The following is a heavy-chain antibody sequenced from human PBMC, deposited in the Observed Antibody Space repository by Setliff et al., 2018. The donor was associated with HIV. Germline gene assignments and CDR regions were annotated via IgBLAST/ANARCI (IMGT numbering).Heavy chain of an antibody. CDR3: ARSLVPSGYYYGRHAFDI. V-gene: IGHV4-59*08. D-gene: IGHD3-22*01. CDR1: GASIRGHY. J-gene: IGHJ3*02. CDR2: IYYSGNT. Sequence: LSLTCSVSGASIRGHYWSWIRQSPGKGLEWIGNIYYSGNTNYNPSFKSRVTISVDMSKNQFSLRVNSVTAADTAVYYCARSLVPSGYYYGRHAFDIWGQGTKVTVSS.